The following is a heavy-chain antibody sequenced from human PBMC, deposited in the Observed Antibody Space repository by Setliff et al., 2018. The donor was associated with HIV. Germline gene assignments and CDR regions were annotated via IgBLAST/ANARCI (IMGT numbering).Heavy chain of an antibody. CDR3: ARGFESCSSSCQVY. V-gene: IGHV1-18*01. D-gene: IGHD6-13*01. CDR1: GYTFTSYG. J-gene: IGHJ4*02. Sequence: ASVKVSCKASGYTFTSYGISWVRQAPGQGLEWMAWISAFSGNTNYTQGRVTMATGTSTNTAYMELRSLRSDDTAVYYCARGFESCSSSCQVYWGQGTLVTVSS. CDR2: ISAFSGNT.